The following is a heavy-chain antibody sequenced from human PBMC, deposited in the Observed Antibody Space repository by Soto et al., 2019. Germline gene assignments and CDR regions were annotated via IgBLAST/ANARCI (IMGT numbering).Heavy chain of an antibody. CDR2: IKQDGSER. Sequence: PGGSLRLSCAASGFIFSNYWMHWVRQAPGKGLEWVANIKQDGSERYYVDSVKGRFTISRDNAKNSLFLQMNSLTAEDTAVYYCARNIWGKDDFWGQGTLVTVSS. J-gene: IGHJ4*02. D-gene: IGHD3-16*01. V-gene: IGHV3-7*05. CDR3: ARNIWGKDDF. CDR1: GFIFSNYW.